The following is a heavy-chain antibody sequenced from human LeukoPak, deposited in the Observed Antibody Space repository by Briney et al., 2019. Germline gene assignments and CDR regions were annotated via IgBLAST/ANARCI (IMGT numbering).Heavy chain of an antibody. D-gene: IGHD4-17*01. CDR1: GGSFSGYY. CDR3: ASPYGDYNGAFDI. Sequence: SETLSHTCAVYGGSFSGYYWSWIRQPPGKGLEWIGEINHSGSTNYNPSLKSRVTISVDTSKNQFSLKLSSVTAADTAVYYCASPYGDYNGAFDIWGQGTMVTVSS. CDR2: INHSGST. J-gene: IGHJ3*02. V-gene: IGHV4-34*01.